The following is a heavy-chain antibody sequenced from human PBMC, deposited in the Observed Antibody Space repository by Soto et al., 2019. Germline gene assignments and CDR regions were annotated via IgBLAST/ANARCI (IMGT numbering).Heavy chain of an antibody. CDR3: SGGNSGYVT. D-gene: IGHD5-12*01. CDR2: INTGNGNT. CDR1: GITFSTYA. Sequence: QVQLVQSGAEVKKPGASVKVSCKASGITFSTYAIHWVRQAPGQSLEWMGWINTGNGNTRYSQNFQGRVTPSQETSAKTAYIDPGSLRTGDKAILFCSGGNSGYVTRGQGTLVTVSS. V-gene: IGHV1-3*04. J-gene: IGHJ4*02.